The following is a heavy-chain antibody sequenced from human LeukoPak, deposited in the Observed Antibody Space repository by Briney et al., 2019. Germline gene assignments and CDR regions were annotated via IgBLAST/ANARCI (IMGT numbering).Heavy chain of an antibody. J-gene: IGHJ3*01. V-gene: IGHV3-23*01. CDR1: GFTFSSYA. CDR2: ISGSGGST. CDR3: ARESSGAFDV. Sequence: PGGSLRLSCAASGFTFSSYAMSWVRQAPGKGLEWVSAISGSGGSTYYADSVKGRFTISRDNAKNSLYLQMNSLRAEDTAVYYCARESSGAFDVWGQGTRVTVSS. D-gene: IGHD6-6*01.